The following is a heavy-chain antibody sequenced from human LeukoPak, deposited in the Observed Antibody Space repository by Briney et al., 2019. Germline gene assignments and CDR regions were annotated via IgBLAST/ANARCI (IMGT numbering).Heavy chain of an antibody. Sequence: PGGSLRLSCAASGFTFSSYAMSWVRQAPGKGLEWVSAISGSGGSTYYADSVKGRFTISRDNAKSSLYLQINSLRVEDTAVYYCAREGWLDPWGQGTLVIVPS. J-gene: IGHJ5*02. CDR3: AREGWLDP. CDR2: ISGSGGST. CDR1: GFTFSSYA. V-gene: IGHV3-23*01.